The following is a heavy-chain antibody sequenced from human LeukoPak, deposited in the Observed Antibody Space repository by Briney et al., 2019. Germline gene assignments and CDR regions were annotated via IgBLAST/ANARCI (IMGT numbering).Heavy chain of an antibody. Sequence: GGSLRLSCAASGFIFSSFGMHWVRQAPGKGLEWVAFIRYDGNNKDYADSVKGRFTISRDNSKNTLYLQINSLRAEDTAVYYCAKDRDQVEYSYYYYYMDVWGKGTTVTVSS. D-gene: IGHD1-1*01. V-gene: IGHV3-30*02. CDR3: AKDRDQVEYSYYYYYMDV. CDR2: IRYDGNNK. J-gene: IGHJ6*03. CDR1: GFIFSSFG.